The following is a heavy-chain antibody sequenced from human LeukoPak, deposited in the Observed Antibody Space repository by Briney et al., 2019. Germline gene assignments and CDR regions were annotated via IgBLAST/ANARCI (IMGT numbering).Heavy chain of an antibody. J-gene: IGHJ4*02. CDR3: ARDGHPYSSSSRTSSYDY. V-gene: IGHV1-46*01. Sequence: GASVKVSCKASGYTFTSYYMHWVRQAPGQGLEWMGIINPSGGSTSYAQKFQGRVTMTRDTSTSTVYMELRSLRSDDTAVYYCARDGHPYSSSSRTSSYDYWGQGTLVTVSS. CDR2: INPSGGST. CDR1: GYTFTSYY. D-gene: IGHD6-6*01.